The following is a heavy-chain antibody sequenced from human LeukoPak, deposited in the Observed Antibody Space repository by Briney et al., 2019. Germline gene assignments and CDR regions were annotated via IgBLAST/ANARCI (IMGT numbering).Heavy chain of an antibody. V-gene: IGHV1-2*02. CDR2: IYPYTGAT. J-gene: IGHJ4*02. D-gene: IGHD3-10*01. Sequence: GASVKVSCKASGYTSTGYYMHWVRQAPGQGLECMGWIYPYTGATHYAQKFQGRVAMTRDTSISTAYMELSRLRPDDTAVYYCARDGPAQMVDFDYWGQGTLVTVSS. CDR1: GYTSTGYY. CDR3: ARDGPAQMVDFDY.